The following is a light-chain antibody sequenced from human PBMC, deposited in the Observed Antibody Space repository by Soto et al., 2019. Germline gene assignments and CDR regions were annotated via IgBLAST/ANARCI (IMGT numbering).Light chain of an antibody. CDR2: EVS. CDR1: TSDIAGYNY. Sequence: QSVLAQPASVSGSPGQSITISCTGTTSDIAGYNYVSWYQQHPGKAPKLMIYEVSNRPSGVSNRFSGSKSGNTASLTISGLQAEDEADYYCSSYTSSSTFNWVFGGGTKVTVL. V-gene: IGLV2-14*01. CDR3: SSYTSSSTFNWV. J-gene: IGLJ3*02.